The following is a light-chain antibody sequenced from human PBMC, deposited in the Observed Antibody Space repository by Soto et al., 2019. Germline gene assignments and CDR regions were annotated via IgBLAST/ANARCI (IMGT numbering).Light chain of an antibody. CDR2: GND. J-gene: IGLJ2*01. CDR1: SSNIGGNI. CDR3: AAWDDRLNVVV. Sequence: QSVLTQPPSASGTPGQRVTISCSGSSSNIGGNIVNWYQQLPGTAPKLLIVGNDQRHSWVPDRFSGSKSGTSASLAISGLQSEDEANYYCAAWDDRLNVVVFGGGTKLTVL. V-gene: IGLV1-44*01.